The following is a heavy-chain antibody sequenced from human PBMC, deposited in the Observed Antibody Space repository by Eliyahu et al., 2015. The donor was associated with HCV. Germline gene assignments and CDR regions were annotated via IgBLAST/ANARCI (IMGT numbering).Heavy chain of an antibody. Sequence: QVQLQESGPGLVKPSETLSXTCXVSGGSITTYXWGWIRXPPGXGLEXIGYXHYSGXTNYNPSLKSRVTISIDTSKNQFSLKLTSVTAADTAMYYCASGGGGIAVTGTGGWFDPWGQGTLVTVSS. CDR3: ASGGGGIAVTGTGGWFDP. CDR2: XHYSGXT. D-gene: IGHD6-19*01. CDR1: GGSITTYX. V-gene: IGHV4-59*01. J-gene: IGHJ5*02.